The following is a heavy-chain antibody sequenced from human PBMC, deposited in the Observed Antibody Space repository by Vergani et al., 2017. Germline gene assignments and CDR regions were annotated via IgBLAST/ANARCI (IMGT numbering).Heavy chain of an antibody. V-gene: IGHV3-23*04. CDR1: GFSFPGYA. Sequence: EEQLVESGGGLVQPGGSLRLSCEASGFSFPGYAMSWVRQAPGKGLEWVSSVSGSSATPYYADSVKGRFIISRDNSKNTLHLQMNSLRADDTAVYYCTKGSRGYTGYFFDYWGQGTLATVSS. CDR3: TKGSRGYTGYFFDY. D-gene: IGHD5-12*01. CDR2: VSGSSATP. J-gene: IGHJ4*02.